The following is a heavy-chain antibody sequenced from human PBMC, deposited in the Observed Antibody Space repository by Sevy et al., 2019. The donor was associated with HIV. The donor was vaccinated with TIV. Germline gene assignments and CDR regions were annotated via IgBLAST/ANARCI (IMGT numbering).Heavy chain of an antibody. CDR2: TRNNADSYTT. J-gene: IGHJ4*02. V-gene: IGHV3-72*01. CDR3: ATHAAIASVGRVFDY. CDR1: GFTFSDHY. Sequence: GGYLRLSCAASGFTFSDHYMECVRQAPGKGLEWVGRTRNNADSYTTEYAASVKGRFTISRDESKNSLYLQMNSLNTVDSAVYYCATHAAIASVGRVFDYWGQGSAVTVSS. D-gene: IGHD6-13*01.